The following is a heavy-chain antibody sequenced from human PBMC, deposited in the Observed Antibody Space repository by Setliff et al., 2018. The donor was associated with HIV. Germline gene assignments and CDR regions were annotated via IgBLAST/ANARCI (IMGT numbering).Heavy chain of an antibody. V-gene: IGHV3-7*01. CDR2: IKQDGSEK. D-gene: IGHD6-13*01. CDR1: GFTFSNYW. CDR3: ARVNGQRLVRAFDY. J-gene: IGHJ4*02. Sequence: PGGSLRLSCVGSGFTFSNYWMSWVRQAPGKGLEWVANIKQDGSEKYYVDSVKGRFTISRDDAHNSLYLQMNSLRDEDTAVYYCARVNGQRLVRAFDYWGQGTLVTVSS.